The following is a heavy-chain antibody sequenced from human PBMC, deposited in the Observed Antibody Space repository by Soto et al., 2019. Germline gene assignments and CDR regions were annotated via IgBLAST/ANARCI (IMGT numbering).Heavy chain of an antibody. CDR1: GFTFSSYG. V-gene: IGHV3-33*01. D-gene: IGHD6-19*01. CDR2: IWYDGSNK. CDR3: ARVTYSSGFYHFDD. Sequence: GGSLRLSCAASGFTFSSYGMHWVRQAPGKGLEWVAVIWYDGSNKYYADSVKGRLTISRDNSKNTLYLQMNSLRAEDTAVYYCARVTYSSGFYHFDDCGQGTLVTV. J-gene: IGHJ4*02.